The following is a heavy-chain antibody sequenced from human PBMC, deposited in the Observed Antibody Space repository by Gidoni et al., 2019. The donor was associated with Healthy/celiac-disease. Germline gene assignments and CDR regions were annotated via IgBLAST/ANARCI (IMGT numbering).Heavy chain of an antibody. J-gene: IGHJ5*02. Sequence: QITLKESGPPLVKPTPTLTLTCTFSGFSPSTSVVGVGWLRQPPGTALEWLALIYWDNDKRYSPSLKGRITITKDTSKNRVVLTMTNMDPVYTATYYWAHRRGGFYYVILTGYSYNWFDPWGQGTLVTVSS. D-gene: IGHD3-9*01. CDR1: GFSPSTSVVG. CDR2: IYWDNDK. V-gene: IGHV2-5*02. CDR3: AHRRGGFYYVILTGYSYNWFDP.